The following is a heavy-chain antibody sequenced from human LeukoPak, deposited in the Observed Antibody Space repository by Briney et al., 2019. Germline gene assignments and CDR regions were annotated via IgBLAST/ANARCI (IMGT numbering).Heavy chain of an antibody. J-gene: IGHJ4*02. CDR2: ISGSGCTT. V-gene: IGHV3-23*01. CDR3: AKKRGNDYYPLDY. Sequence: GGSLRLSCAASGFTFSSYAMNWARQAPGKGLEWVSIISGSGCTTYYADSVKGRFTISRDNSKNTLYLQMNSLRAEDTAVYYCAKKRGNDYYPLDYWGQGTLVTVSS. D-gene: IGHD3-22*01. CDR1: GFTFSSYA.